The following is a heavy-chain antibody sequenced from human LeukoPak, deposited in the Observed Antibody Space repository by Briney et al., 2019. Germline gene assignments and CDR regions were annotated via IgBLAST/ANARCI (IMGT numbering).Heavy chain of an antibody. CDR3: ARSGSGYLADWFDP. V-gene: IGHV1-46*01. CDR1: GYVFTDYH. Sequence: GASVKVSCKASGYVFTDYHLHWVRQAPGQGLEWMGIINPRGGSTSHAQKFQGRVTMTRDMSTNTVSLEMSSLTSEDTAVYYCARSGSGYLADWFDPWGQGILVSVSS. J-gene: IGHJ5*02. CDR2: INPRGGST. D-gene: IGHD3-22*01.